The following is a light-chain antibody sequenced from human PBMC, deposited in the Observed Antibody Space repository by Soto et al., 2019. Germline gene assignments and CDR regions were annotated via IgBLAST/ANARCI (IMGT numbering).Light chain of an antibody. CDR2: EVR. CDR1: MRDVGAYNL. CDR3: SSYTAKSSLI. V-gene: IGLV2-14*01. Sequence: QSALTQPASVSGSPGQSITISCAGTMRDVGAYNLVSWYQQHPGRSPQLIIYEVRNRPSGISFRFSGSKSDNTASLTISGLQAEDEADYYCSSYTAKSSLIFGGWTKLTVL. J-gene: IGLJ2*01.